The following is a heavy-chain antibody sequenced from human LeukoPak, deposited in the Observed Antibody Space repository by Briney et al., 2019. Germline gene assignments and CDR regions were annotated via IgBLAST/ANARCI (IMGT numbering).Heavy chain of an antibody. V-gene: IGHV3-11*03. CDR1: GFTFSDSY. CDR3: ARGIYYFDS. CDR2: STSSYT. Sequence: GGSLRLSCAASGFTFSDSYMSWIRQAPGKGLEWVSYSTSSYTNYAESVKGRFTISRHNAKNSLYLQMNSLRAEDTAVYYCARGIYYFDSWGQGTLVTVSS. D-gene: IGHD5-12*01. J-gene: IGHJ4*02.